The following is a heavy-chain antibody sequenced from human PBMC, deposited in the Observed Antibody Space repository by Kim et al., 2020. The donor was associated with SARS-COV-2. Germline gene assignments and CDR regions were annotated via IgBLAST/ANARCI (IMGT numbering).Heavy chain of an antibody. CDR1: GYTFTSYA. D-gene: IGHD3-22*01. CDR2: INAGNGNT. CDR3: ARDRTPYYYEDHGNWFDP. V-gene: IGHV1-3*01. J-gene: IGHJ5*02. Sequence: ASVKVSCKASGYTFTSYAMHWVRQAPGQRLEWMGWINAGNGNTKYSQKFQGRVTITRDTSASTAYMELSSLRSEDTAVYYCARDRTPYYYEDHGNWFDPWGQGTLVTVSS.